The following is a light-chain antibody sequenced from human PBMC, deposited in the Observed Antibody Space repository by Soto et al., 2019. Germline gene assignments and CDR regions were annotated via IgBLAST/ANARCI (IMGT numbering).Light chain of an antibody. CDR2: EGT. CDR3: CSYGDFRTSWV. J-gene: IGLJ3*02. V-gene: IGLV2-23*01. CDR1: RSDVGSDYL. Sequence: QSALTQPASVSGSPGQSITISCTGTRSDVGSDYLVSWYQQHPGTAPKLIIYEGTKRPSGVSDRFSGSRSGNTASLTISGLQTEDEGDYFCCSYGDFRTSWVFGGGTKVTVL.